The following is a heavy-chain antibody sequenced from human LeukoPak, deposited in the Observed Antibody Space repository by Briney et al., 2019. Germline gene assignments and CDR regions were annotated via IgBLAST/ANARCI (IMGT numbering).Heavy chain of an antibody. D-gene: IGHD6-6*01. V-gene: IGHV3-23*01. CDR2: ISGRGCST. CDR1: GFTFSSYA. J-gene: IGHJ4*02. Sequence: GGSLRLSCAASGFTFSSYAMSWVRQAPRKGVEWVSAISGRGCSTFFADSAKGRFNISRGNSRDTLYLQMNSLRAEDTPVYYCAIRGVSSNSLFDHWGQGTLVTVSS. CDR3: AIRGVSSNSLFDH.